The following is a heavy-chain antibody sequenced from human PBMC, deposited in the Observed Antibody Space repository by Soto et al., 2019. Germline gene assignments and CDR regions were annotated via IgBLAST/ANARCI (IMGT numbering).Heavy chain of an antibody. V-gene: IGHV1-2*06. CDR1: GYTFTDYY. Sequence: QVQLVQSGAEVKKPGASVKVSCKASGYTFTDYYIHWVRQAPGQGLAWMGRINPNSGDTNYVQNFQGRVTMTRGTSINTAYMELSRLRSDDTAVYYCATEYHSPAAWFDPWGQGTLVTVSS. D-gene: IGHD6-6*01. CDR3: ATEYHSPAAWFDP. J-gene: IGHJ5*02. CDR2: INPNSGDT.